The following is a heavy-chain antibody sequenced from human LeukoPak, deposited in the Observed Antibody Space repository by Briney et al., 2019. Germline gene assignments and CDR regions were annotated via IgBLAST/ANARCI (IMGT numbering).Heavy chain of an antibody. D-gene: IGHD6-19*01. V-gene: IGHV3-53*01. CDR3: ARRLVVDGTSHWYFDL. CDR2: IYRDGTT. J-gene: IGHJ2*01. Sequence: GGSLRLSCAASGLTVSSHYVTWVRQAPTKGLECVSVIYRDGTTYHADSVKGRFTISRDNSKNTLLLQMNSLRAEDTAVYYCARRLVVDGTSHWYFDLWGRGTLVTVSS. CDR1: GLTVSSHY.